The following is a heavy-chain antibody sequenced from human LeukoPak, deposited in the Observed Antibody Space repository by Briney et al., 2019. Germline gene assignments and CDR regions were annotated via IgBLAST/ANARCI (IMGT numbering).Heavy chain of an antibody. CDR1: GFTFSSYS. Sequence: GGSLRLSCAASGFTFSSYSMNWVRQAPGKGLEWVSSISSSSSYIYYADSVKGRFTISRDNAKNSLYLQMNSLRAEDTAVYYCARDLRLLWFGELNDYWGQGTLVTVSS. V-gene: IGHV3-21*01. J-gene: IGHJ4*02. CDR2: ISSSSSYI. D-gene: IGHD3-10*01. CDR3: ARDLRLLWFGELNDY.